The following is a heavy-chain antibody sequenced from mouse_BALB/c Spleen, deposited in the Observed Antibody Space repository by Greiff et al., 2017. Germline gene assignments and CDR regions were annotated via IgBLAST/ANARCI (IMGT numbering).Heavy chain of an antibody. CDR3: ARSHYGNFDY. J-gene: IGHJ2*01. V-gene: IGHV1-7*01. Sequence: LQESGAELAKPGASVKMSCTASGYTFTSYWMHWVKQRPGQGLEWIGYINPSTGYTEYNQKFKDKATLTADKSSSTAYMQLSSLTSEDSAVYYCARSHYGNFDYWGQGTTLTVSS. D-gene: IGHD2-1*01. CDR2: INPSTGYT. CDR1: GYTFTSYW.